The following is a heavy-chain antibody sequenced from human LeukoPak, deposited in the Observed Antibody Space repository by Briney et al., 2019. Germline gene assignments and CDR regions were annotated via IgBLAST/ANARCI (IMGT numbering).Heavy chain of an antibody. CDR1: GGSISNYY. CDR2: IYHSGIT. D-gene: IGHD6-6*01. V-gene: IGHV4-59*01. J-gene: IGHJ4*02. Sequence: SETLSLTCTVSGGSISNYYWSWIRQPPGKGLEYIGFIYHSGITNYNPSLKSRLTMSVDKSKNQCSLRLSSVTAAHTAIYFCARSTQARSTSFDCWGQGTLVTVSS. CDR3: ARSTQARSTSFDC.